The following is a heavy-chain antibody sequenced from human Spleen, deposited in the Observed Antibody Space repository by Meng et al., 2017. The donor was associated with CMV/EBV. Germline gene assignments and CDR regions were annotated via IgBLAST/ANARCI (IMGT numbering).Heavy chain of an antibody. CDR3: ARSWQGRFDY. CDR2: INWNDGST. V-gene: IGHV3-20*04. D-gene: IGHD3-10*01. Sequence: GESLKISCAASGFTFNDYGMSWVRQAPGKGLEWVSGINWNDGSTGYVDSVKGRFTISRDNSKNTLYLQMNSLRAEDTAVYYCARSWQGRFDYWGQGTLVTVSS. J-gene: IGHJ4*02. CDR1: GFTFNDYG.